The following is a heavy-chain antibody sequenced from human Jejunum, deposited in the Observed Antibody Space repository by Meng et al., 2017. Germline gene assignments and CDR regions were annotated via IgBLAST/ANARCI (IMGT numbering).Heavy chain of an antibody. CDR3: ARIALSGSWFDY. CDR2: INSDGSST. D-gene: IGHD3-10*01. Sequence: VWLVESGGGLLQPWGSLGLSWVVSGFTFRGYWMHWVRQAPGKGLVWVSDINSDGSSTTYADSVKGRFTISRDNAKNTLYLQMNSLRAEDTAVYYCARIALSGSWFDYWGQGTLVTVSS. CDR1: GFTFRGYW. J-gene: IGHJ4*02. V-gene: IGHV3-74*01.